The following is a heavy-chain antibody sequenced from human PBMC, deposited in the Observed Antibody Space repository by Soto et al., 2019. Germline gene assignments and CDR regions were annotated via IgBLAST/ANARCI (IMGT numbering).Heavy chain of an antibody. CDR2: ISYDGSNK. D-gene: IGHD3-10*01. CDR1: GFTFSSYA. Sequence: GGSLRLSCAASGFTFSSYAMHWVRQAPGKGLEWVAVISYDGSNKYYAESVKGRFTISRDNSKNTLYLQMNSLRAEDTAVYYCARVNHYYYGSGSYYNWFDPWGQGTLVTVSS. V-gene: IGHV3-30-3*01. J-gene: IGHJ5*02. CDR3: ARVNHYYYGSGSYYNWFDP.